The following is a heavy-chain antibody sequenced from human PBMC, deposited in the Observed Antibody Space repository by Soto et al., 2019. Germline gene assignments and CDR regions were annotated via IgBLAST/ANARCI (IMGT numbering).Heavy chain of an antibody. CDR3: ARVGDLVVVIAPSPADAFDI. Sequence: ASVTVSCTSSGYTFTIYGIICVRQATGQGLEWMGWISAYNGNTNYAQKLQGRVTMTTDTSTSTAYMELRSLRSDDTAVYYCARVGDLVVVIAPSPADAFDIWGQGTMVTVS. CDR2: ISAYNGNT. J-gene: IGHJ3*02. D-gene: IGHD2-21*01. V-gene: IGHV1-18*01. CDR1: GYTFTIYG.